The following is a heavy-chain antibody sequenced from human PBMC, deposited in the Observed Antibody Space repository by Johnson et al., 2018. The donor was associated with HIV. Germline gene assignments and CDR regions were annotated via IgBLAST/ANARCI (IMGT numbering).Heavy chain of an antibody. D-gene: IGHD1-26*01. J-gene: IGHJ3*02. V-gene: IGHV3-33*01. CDR1: GFTFSGYA. Sequence: VQLVESGGGVVQPGKSLRLSCAASGFTFSGYAIHWVRQAPGKGLEWVAVIWYDGSNKYYADSVKGRFTISRDNSKNTLYLQMGSLRAEDMAVYYCARGGGVVGNAFDIWGQGTMVTVSS. CDR3: ARGGGVVGNAFDI. CDR2: IWYDGSNK.